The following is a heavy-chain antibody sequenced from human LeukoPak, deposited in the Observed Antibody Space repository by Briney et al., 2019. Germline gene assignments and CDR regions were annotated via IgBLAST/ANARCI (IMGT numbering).Heavy chain of an antibody. D-gene: IGHD6-13*01. V-gene: IGHV3-23*01. CDR2: ISGSGGST. CDR1: GFTFSSYS. J-gene: IGHJ4*02. CDR3: AAPGYSNTDY. Sequence: GGSLRLSCAASGFTFSSYSMNWVRQAPGKGLEWVSAISGSGGSTYYADSVKGRFTISRDNSENTLYLQMNSLRAEDTAVYYCAAPGYSNTDYWGQGTLVTVSS.